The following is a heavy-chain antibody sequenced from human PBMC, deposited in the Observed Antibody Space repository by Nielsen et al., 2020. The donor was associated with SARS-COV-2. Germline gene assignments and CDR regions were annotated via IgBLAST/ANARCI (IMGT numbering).Heavy chain of an antibody. Sequence: GESLKISCAASGFTFSSYSMNWVRQAPGKGLEWVSSISSSSSYIYYADSVKGRFTISRDNSKNTLYLQMNSLRAEDTAVYYCARENAERGWWELLYYFDYWGQGTLVTVSS. D-gene: IGHD1-26*01. CDR3: ARENAERGWWELLYYFDY. V-gene: IGHV3-21*01. CDR1: GFTFSSYS. CDR2: ISSSSSYI. J-gene: IGHJ4*02.